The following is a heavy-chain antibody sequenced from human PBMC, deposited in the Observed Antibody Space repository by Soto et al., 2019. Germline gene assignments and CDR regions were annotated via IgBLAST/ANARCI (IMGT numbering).Heavy chain of an antibody. CDR1: GFTFSTYS. J-gene: IGHJ4*02. Sequence: VQLVESGGGLVKPGGSQRLSCVASGFTFSTYSMNWVRQAPGKGLEWVADITTSSSFRFYADSVKGRFTISRDDAKNSLYLQMNNLRVEDTGVYYCARDLGVALATLTLDSWGQGTLVTVSS. V-gene: IGHV3-21*02. CDR2: ITTSSSFR. D-gene: IGHD2-15*01. CDR3: ARDLGVALATLTLDS.